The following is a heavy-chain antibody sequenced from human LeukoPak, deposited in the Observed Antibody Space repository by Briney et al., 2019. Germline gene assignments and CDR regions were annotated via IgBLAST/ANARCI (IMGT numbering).Heavy chain of an antibody. CDR3: ARDGETARTADY. CDR2: ISGSGSST. J-gene: IGHJ4*02. Sequence: PGASLRLSCAASGFTFSSYAMIWVRQIPGKGLEGLEWVSSISGSGSSTYYADSVKGRFTVSRDNSKNTLYLQMDSLRAGDTAAYYCARDGETARTADYWGQGTLVTVSS. D-gene: IGHD1/OR15-1a*01. CDR1: GFTFSSYA. V-gene: IGHV3-23*01.